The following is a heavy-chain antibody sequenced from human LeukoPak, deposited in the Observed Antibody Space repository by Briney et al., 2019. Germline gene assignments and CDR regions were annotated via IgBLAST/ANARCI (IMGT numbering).Heavy chain of an antibody. J-gene: IGHJ5*02. CDR2: INAYKGNT. CDR1: GYTFTSYG. D-gene: IGHD5/OR15-5a*01. V-gene: IGHV1-18*01. CDR3: ARVAPFGVSWFDP. Sequence: ASVKVSCKASGYTFTSYGISWVRQAPGQGLEWMGWINAYKGNTNYAQKLQGIVTMTTDTSTSTAYMELRTLGSHDRAVYYGARVAPFGVSWFDPWGEGTLGTVSS.